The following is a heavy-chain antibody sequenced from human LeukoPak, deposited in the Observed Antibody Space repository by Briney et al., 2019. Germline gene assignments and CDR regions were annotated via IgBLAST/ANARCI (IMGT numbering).Heavy chain of an antibody. D-gene: IGHD3-22*01. J-gene: IGHJ4*02. V-gene: IGHV3-21*01. CDR3: ARGDYDSSGYYPYYFDY. Sequence: PGGSLRLSCAASGFTFSSYTMNWVRQAPGKGLEWVSSISSRSTYVQYADSVKGRFTISRDNAKNSLYLQMNSLRAEDTAVYYCARGDYDSSGYYPYYFDYWGQGTLVTVSS. CDR2: ISSRSTYV. CDR1: GFTFSSYT.